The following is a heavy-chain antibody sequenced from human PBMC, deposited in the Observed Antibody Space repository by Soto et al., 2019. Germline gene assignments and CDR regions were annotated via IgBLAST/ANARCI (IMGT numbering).Heavy chain of an antibody. CDR2: INAGNGNT. J-gene: IGHJ4*02. Sequence: ASVKVSCKASGYTFTSYDMHWARQAPGQRLEWMGWINAGNGNTKYSQKFQGRVTITRDTSASTASMELRSLRSEGTPGYFWAKEKKTGILYYWGQGTLVTVSS. CDR1: GYTFTSYD. V-gene: IGHV1-3*01. CDR3: AKEKKTGILYY.